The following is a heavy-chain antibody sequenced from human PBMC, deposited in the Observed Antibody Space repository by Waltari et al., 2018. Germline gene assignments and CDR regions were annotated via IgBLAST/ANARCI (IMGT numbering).Heavy chain of an antibody. CDR3: ARGDLNHAFDI. Sequence: QLQLQESGSGLVKPSQTLSLTCAVSGGSISSGGYSWSWLRQPPAKGLEWVRYFYHSGSTYYNPTLMSRVTISVDGSKNQFSLKLSSVTAADTAVYYCARGDLNHAFDIWGQGTMVTVSS. CDR2: FYHSGST. V-gene: IGHV4-30-2*01. CDR1: GGSISSGGYS. J-gene: IGHJ3*02. D-gene: IGHD3-3*01.